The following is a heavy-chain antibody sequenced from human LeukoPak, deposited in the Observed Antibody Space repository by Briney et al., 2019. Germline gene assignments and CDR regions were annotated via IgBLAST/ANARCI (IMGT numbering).Heavy chain of an antibody. CDR2: IIPILGIA. CDR3: ARGSPAYCGGDCFWDAFDI. J-gene: IGHJ3*02. CDR1: GYTFTSYG. D-gene: IGHD2-21*01. Sequence: GASVKVSCKASGYTFTSYGISWVRQAPGQGLEWMGRIIPILGIANYAQKFQGRVTITADKSTSTAYMELSSLRSEDTAVYYCARGSPAYCGGDCFWDAFDIWGQGTMVTVSS. V-gene: IGHV1-69*04.